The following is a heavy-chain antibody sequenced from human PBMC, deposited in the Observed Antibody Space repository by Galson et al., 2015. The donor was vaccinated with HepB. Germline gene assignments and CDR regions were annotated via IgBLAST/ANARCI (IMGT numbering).Heavy chain of an antibody. Sequence: SLRLSCAASGFIFNTYTMHWVRQAPGKGLEWVAVITYDGANKYYTDSVKGRFTVSRDNSKKTVYLQMNSLRTEDTAIYYCARWSCSSTNCNAVNFDYWGQGTLVTVSS. CDR3: ARWSCSSTNCNAVNFDY. V-gene: IGHV3-30-3*01. D-gene: IGHD2-2*01. CDR1: GFIFNTYT. CDR2: ITYDGANK. J-gene: IGHJ4*02.